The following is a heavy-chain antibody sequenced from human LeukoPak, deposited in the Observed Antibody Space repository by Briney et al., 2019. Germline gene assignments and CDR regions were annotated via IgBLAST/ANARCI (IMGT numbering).Heavy chain of an antibody. J-gene: IGHJ4*02. CDR2: IYSSGST. V-gene: IGHV4-59*08. D-gene: IGHD5-24*01. CDR1: GGPISSYY. CDR3: ARQGDGHIDF. Sequence: SETLSLTCTVSGGPISSYYWSWIRQPPGKGLEWIGYIYSSGSTNYNPSLKSRVTILIDTSKNQFSLKLTSVTAADTAVYYCARQGDGHIDFWGQGTLVTVSS.